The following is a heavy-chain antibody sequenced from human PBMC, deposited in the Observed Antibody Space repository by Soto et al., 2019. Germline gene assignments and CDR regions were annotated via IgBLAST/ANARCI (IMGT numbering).Heavy chain of an antibody. V-gene: IGHV4-31*03. Sequence: QVQLQESGPGLVKPSQTLSLTCTVSGGSISSGGYYWSWIRQHPGKGLEWIGYIYYSGSTYYNPSLKSRVTISVDTSKNQFSLKLSSVTAADTAVYYCARDLATYYYDSSGYSLGWFDPWGQGTLVTVSS. CDR2: IYYSGST. D-gene: IGHD3-22*01. J-gene: IGHJ5*02. CDR3: ARDLATYYYDSSGYSLGWFDP. CDR1: GGSISSGGYY.